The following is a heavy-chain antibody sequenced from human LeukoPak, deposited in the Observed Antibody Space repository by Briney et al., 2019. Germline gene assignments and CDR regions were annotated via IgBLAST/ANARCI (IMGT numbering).Heavy chain of an antibody. CDR2: IYTSGNT. Sequence: SETLSLTCTVSGGSISSYYWSWIRQPAGKGLEWIGRIYTSGNTNYNPSLKSRVTMSVDTSKNQFSLKLSSVAAADTAVYYCATGWILGATLTYWGQGTLVTVSS. J-gene: IGHJ4*02. D-gene: IGHD1-26*01. CDR1: GGSISSYY. V-gene: IGHV4-4*07. CDR3: ATGWILGATLTY.